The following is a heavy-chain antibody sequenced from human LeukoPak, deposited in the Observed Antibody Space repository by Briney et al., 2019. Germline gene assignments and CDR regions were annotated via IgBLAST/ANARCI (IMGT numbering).Heavy chain of an antibody. D-gene: IGHD3-22*01. CDR2: ISAYNGNT. CDR1: GYTFTNYG. J-gene: IGHJ4*02. V-gene: IGHV1-18*01. Sequence: ASVKVSCKASGYTFTNYGISWVRQAPGQGLEWMGWISAYNGNTNYAQKLQGRVTMTTDTSTSTAYMELRSLRSDDTAVYYCARIPRYYYDSSGYYYFDYWGQGTLVTVSS. CDR3: ARIPRYYYDSSGYYYFDY.